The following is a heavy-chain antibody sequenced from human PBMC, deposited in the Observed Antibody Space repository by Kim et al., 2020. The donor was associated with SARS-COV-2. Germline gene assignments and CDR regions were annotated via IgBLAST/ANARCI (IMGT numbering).Heavy chain of an antibody. V-gene: IGHV1-69*13. D-gene: IGHD1-26*01. J-gene: IGHJ6*02. CDR3: ARVPRGYYGMDV. CDR2: IIPIFGTA. Sequence: SVKVSCKASGGTFSSYAISWVRQAPGQGLEWMGGIIPIFGTANYAQKFQGRVTITADESTSTAYMELSSLRSEDTAVYYCARVPRGYYGMDVWGQGTTVTVSS. CDR1: GGTFSSYA.